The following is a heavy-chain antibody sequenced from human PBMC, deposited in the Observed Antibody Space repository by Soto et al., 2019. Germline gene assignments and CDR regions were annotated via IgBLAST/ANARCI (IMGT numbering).Heavy chain of an antibody. CDR3: ARGNLIKGIQRGFSYYYYGMDV. Sequence: QVQLVQSGAEVKKPGSSVKVSCKASGGTFSSYAISWVRQAPGQGLEWMGGIIPIFGTANYAQKFQGRVTITADESTSTAYMELSSLRSEDTAVYYCARGNLIKGIQRGFSYYYYGMDVWGQGTTVTVSS. J-gene: IGHJ6*02. D-gene: IGHD5-18*01. CDR1: GGTFSSYA. CDR2: IIPIFGTA. V-gene: IGHV1-69*12.